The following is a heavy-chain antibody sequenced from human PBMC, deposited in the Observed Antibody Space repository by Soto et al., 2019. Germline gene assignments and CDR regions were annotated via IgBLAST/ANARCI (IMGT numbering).Heavy chain of an antibody. CDR3: ARNYGSGSYYWFDP. Sequence: PSETLSLTCAFYGGSFSGYYWSWIRQPPGKGLEWIGEINHGGRTNYNPSLKSRVTVSVDTSKNQFSLKLSSVTAADTAVYYCARNYGSGSYYWFDPWGQGTLVTVSS. CDR1: GGSFSGYY. J-gene: IGHJ5*02. V-gene: IGHV4-34*01. CDR2: INHGGRT. D-gene: IGHD3-10*01.